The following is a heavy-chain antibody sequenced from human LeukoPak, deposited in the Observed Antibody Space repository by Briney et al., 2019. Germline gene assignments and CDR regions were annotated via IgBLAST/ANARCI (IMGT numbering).Heavy chain of an antibody. J-gene: IGHJ6*04. D-gene: IGHD2-15*01. Sequence: SETLSLTCTVSGGSNCSVGYYWSWIRQHPGKGLEWIGYIYYSGSTYYHPSLKSRVTISADTSKNQFSLKLSSVTAADTAVYYCAREELKCSGGSCYYYGIDVWGKGTTVTVSS. CDR2: IYYSGST. CDR3: AREELKCSGGSCYYYGIDV. CDR1: GGSNCSVGYY. V-gene: IGHV4-31*03.